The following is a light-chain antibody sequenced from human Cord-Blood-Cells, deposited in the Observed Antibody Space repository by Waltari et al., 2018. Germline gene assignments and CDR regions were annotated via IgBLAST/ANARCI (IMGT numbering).Light chain of an antibody. CDR3: AAWDDSLSGWV. V-gene: IGLV1-47*01. Sequence: QSVLTQPPSASGTPGQRVTISCSGSSSNIGSNYVYWYQQLPGTAPKLLIYRNNQRPSGVXARFAGSKSGTSASLAISGLRSEDEADYYCAAWDDSLSGWVFGGGTKLTVL. CDR1: SSNIGSNY. J-gene: IGLJ3*02. CDR2: RNN.